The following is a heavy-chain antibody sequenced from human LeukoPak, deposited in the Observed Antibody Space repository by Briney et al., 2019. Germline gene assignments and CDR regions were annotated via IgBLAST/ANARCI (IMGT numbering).Heavy chain of an antibody. J-gene: IGHJ5*02. D-gene: IGHD3-16*01. Sequence: PGGSLRLSCAASGFTFSLYLMTWVRQSPGKGLEWVADINPDGSQKYSVDSVKGRFTISRDNAKNSLFLQMNSLRAEDTAVYYCVRQMIRFWFDPWGQGTLVTVSS. CDR1: GFTFSLYL. CDR3: VRQMIRFWFDP. CDR2: INPDGSQK. V-gene: IGHV3-7*01.